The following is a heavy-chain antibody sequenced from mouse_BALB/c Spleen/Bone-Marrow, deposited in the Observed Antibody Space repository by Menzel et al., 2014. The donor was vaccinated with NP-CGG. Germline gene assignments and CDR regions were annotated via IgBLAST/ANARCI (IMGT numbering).Heavy chain of an antibody. CDR2: IRNKANGYTT. CDR1: GFTFTDYY. CDR3: ARDKGGILFDY. Sequence: EVKLVESGGGLVQPGGSLILSCATSGFTFTDYYMNWVRQPPGKALEWLGFIRNKANGYTTEYSASVKGRFTISRDNSQSILYLQMNTLRAEDSATYYCARDKGGILFDYWGQGTTLTVSS. J-gene: IGHJ2*01. V-gene: IGHV7-3*02. D-gene: IGHD1-1*02.